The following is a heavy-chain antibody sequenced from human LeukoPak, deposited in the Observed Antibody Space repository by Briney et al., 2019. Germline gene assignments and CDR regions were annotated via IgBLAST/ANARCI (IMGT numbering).Heavy chain of an antibody. CDR1: GGSISSYY. CDR2: IYTSGGT. CDR3: ARSYSSSWYSSFDI. Sequence: SETLSLTCTVSGGSISSYYWSWIRQPPGKGLEWIGRIYTSGGTNCNPSLESRVTILIDTPKNQFSLRLSSVTAADTAVYYCARSYSSSWYSSFDIWGHGTMVTVSS. J-gene: IGHJ3*02. V-gene: IGHV4-4*08. D-gene: IGHD6-13*01.